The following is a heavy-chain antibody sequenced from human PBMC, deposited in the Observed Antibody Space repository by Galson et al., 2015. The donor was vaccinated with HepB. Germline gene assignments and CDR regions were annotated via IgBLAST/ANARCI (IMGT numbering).Heavy chain of an antibody. CDR2: ISAGGGST. D-gene: IGHD6-19*01. CDR1: GFAFSSYA. V-gene: IGHV3-23*01. J-gene: IGHJ4*02. Sequence: SLRLSCAASGFAFSSYAMSWVRQAPGKGLEWVSAISAGGGSTYYVDSVKGRFTISRDNSKNTLYLQLNSLRAEDTAVYYCAKGYSSGRSEGYYDYWGQGTLVTVSS. CDR3: AKGYSSGRSEGYYDY.